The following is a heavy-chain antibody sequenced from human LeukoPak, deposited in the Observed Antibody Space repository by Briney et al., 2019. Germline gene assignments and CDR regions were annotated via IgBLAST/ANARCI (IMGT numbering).Heavy chain of an antibody. J-gene: IGHJ4*02. Sequence: ASVKVSCKASGYTFTGYYMHWVRQAPGQGLEWMGWINPNSGGTNYAQKFQGRVTMTRDTSISTAYMELSRLRSDDTAVYYCARDHCSGGSCYSVVDYWGQGTLVTVSS. CDR1: GYTFTGYY. V-gene: IGHV1-2*02. CDR3: ARDHCSGGSCYSVVDY. CDR2: INPNSGGT. D-gene: IGHD2-15*01.